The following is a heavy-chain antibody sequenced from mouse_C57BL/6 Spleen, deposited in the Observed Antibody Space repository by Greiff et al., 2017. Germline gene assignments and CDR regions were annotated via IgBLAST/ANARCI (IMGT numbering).Heavy chain of an antibody. J-gene: IGHJ2*01. CDR1: GFTFSSYA. CDR2: ISDGGSYT. V-gene: IGHV5-4*01. D-gene: IGHD2-1*01. Sequence: EVMLVESGGGLVKPGGSLKLSCAASGFTFSSYAMSWVRQTPEKRLEWVATISDGGSYTYYPDNVKGRFTISRDNAKNNLYLQMSHLKSEDTAMYYCARDHYGNYYFDYWGQGTTLTVSS. CDR3: ARDHYGNYYFDY.